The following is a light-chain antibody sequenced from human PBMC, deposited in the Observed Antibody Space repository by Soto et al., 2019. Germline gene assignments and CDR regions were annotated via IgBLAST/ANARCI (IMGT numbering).Light chain of an antibody. Sequence: DVHMTQSPSTLSASVGDRGTITCRASQSISNWLAWYQQKPGKAPTLLIYAASSLQSGVPSRFSGSGSGTEFTLTISSLQPEDFATYYCLQHNSYPWTFGQGTKVDIK. V-gene: IGKV1-5*01. J-gene: IGKJ1*01. CDR2: AAS. CDR3: LQHNSYPWT. CDR1: QSISNW.